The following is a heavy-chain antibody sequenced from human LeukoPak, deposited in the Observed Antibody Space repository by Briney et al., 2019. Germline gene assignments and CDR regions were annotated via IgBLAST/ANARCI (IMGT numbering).Heavy chain of an antibody. Sequence: ASVKVSCKVSGYTLTELSMHWVRQAPGKGLEWMGGFDPEDGETIYARKFQGRATMTEDTSTDTAYMELSSLRSEDTAVYYCATDGPYTAMVKGGDYWGQGTLVTVSS. CDR2: FDPEDGET. J-gene: IGHJ4*02. CDR1: GYTLTELS. D-gene: IGHD5-18*01. V-gene: IGHV1-24*01. CDR3: ATDGPYTAMVKGGDY.